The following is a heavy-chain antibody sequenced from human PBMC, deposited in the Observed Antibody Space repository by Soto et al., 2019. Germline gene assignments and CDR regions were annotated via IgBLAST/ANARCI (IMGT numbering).Heavy chain of an antibody. CDR1: GGSIGSSPYC. Sequence: ETLSLTCTVSGGSIGSSPYCWDWIRQPPGKGLEWIGSICYTERSFYSPSLQRRVTISVDTSEIRFTLKLSSVTAADTAVYYCARRVGNKDHFDYWGQGTRVTVSS. CDR3: ARRVGNKDHFDY. CDR2: ICYTERS. D-gene: IGHD1-26*01. V-gene: IGHV4-39*01. J-gene: IGHJ4*02.